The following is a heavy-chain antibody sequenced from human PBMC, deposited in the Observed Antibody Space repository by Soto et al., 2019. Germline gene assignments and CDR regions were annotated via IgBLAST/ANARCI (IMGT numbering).Heavy chain of an antibody. J-gene: IGHJ4*02. Sequence: PSETLSLTCNVSGDSVSSGNYYWGWVRQPPGKGLEWIGTIYYTGSTYHNPSLKSRVTISVDTSKNQFSLKLRSVTAADTAVYYCARHGLERLYFDHWGQGSLVTVS. CDR2: IYYTGST. CDR3: ARHGLERLYFDH. CDR1: GDSVSSGNYY. V-gene: IGHV4-39*01. D-gene: IGHD1-1*01.